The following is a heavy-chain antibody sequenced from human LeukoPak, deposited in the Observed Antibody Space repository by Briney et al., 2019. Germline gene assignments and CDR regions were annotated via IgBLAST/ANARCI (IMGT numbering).Heavy chain of an antibody. CDR3: AREAAYCTNGVCPLDY. V-gene: IGHV3-33*01. Sequence: GRSLRLSCAASGFTFSSYGMHWVRQAPGKGLDWVAVIWYDGSKTYYADSVKGRFTISRENAKNSLYLQMNSLRAGDTAVYYCAREAAYCTNGVCPLDYWGQGTLVTVSS. CDR1: GFTFSSYG. CDR2: IWYDGSKT. J-gene: IGHJ4*02. D-gene: IGHD2-8*01.